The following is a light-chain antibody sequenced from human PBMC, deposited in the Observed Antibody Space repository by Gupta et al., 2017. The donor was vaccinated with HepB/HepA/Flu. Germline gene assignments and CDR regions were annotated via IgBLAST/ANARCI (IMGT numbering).Light chain of an antibody. Sequence: DIQMTQSLSTLSASVGDRVTITCRASQSISSWLAWYQQKPGKAPKLLIYKATSLESVVPSMFSGSGSGTEFTLTISSLQPDYFATYYCQQYNSYPVTFGQGTKVEIK. CDR1: QSISSW. CDR2: KAT. CDR3: QQYNSYPVT. V-gene: IGKV1-5*03. J-gene: IGKJ1*01.